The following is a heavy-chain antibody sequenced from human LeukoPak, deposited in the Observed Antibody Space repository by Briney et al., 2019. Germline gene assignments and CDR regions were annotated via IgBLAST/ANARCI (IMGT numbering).Heavy chain of an antibody. CDR2: ISAYNGNT. V-gene: IGHV1-18*01. Sequence: GASVKVSCKASGYTFISYGISWVRQAPGQGLEWMGWISAYNGNTNYAQKLQGRVTMTTDTSTSTAYMELRSLRPGDTAVYHCARVGYCSSTSCYLRFGAFDIWGQGTMVTVSS. CDR3: ARVGYCSSTSCYLRFGAFDI. CDR1: GYTFISYG. D-gene: IGHD2-2*03. J-gene: IGHJ3*02.